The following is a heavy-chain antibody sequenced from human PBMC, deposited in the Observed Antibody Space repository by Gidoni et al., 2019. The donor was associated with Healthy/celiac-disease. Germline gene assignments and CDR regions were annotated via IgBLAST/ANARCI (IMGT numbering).Heavy chain of an antibody. V-gene: IGHV3-30-3*01. CDR1: GFPFRSYA. J-gene: IGHJ4*02. Sequence: QVQLVESGGGVVQPGRSLRLSCAASGFPFRSYAMHWVRQAPGKGLEWVAVISYDGSNKYYADSVKGRFTISRDNSKNTLYLQMNSLRAEDTAVYYCARDYSGYYDSSGYGGFFDYWGQGTLVTVSS. CDR2: ISYDGSNK. CDR3: ARDYSGYYDSSGYGGFFDY. D-gene: IGHD3-22*01.